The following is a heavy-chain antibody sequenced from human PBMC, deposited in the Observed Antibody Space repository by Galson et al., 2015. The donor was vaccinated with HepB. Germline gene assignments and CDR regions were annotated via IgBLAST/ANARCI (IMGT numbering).Heavy chain of an antibody. CDR2: ISSDSNNK. CDR3: AREVEDYDSSPFDI. D-gene: IGHD3-22*01. J-gene: IGHJ3*02. CDR1: GFTFSRHP. Sequence: SLRLSCAASGFTFSRHPMHWVRQAPGKGLEWLAIISSDSNNKLHADSVKGRFTISRDNSKNTLYLQMRGLRPEDTAVYYCAREVEDYDSSPFDIWGQGTLVTVSS. V-gene: IGHV3-30*04.